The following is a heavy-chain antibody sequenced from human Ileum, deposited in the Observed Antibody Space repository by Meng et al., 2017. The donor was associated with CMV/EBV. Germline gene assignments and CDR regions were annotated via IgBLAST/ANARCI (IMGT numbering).Heavy chain of an antibody. CDR3: ARAPTPYGGNLFSYYYYGMDV. J-gene: IGHJ6*02. D-gene: IGHD2-21*01. CDR2: ISSSGSTI. Sequence: GESLKISCAASGFTFSDYYMSWIRQAPGKGLEWVSYISSSGSTIYYADSVKGRFTISRDNAKNSLYLQMNSLRAEDTAVYYCARAPTPYGGNLFSYYYYGMDVWGQGTTVTVSS. CDR1: GFTFSDYY. V-gene: IGHV3-11*04.